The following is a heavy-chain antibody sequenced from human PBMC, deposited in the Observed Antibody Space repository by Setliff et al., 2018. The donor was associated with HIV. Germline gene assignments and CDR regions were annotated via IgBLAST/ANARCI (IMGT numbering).Heavy chain of an antibody. CDR2: SNAYNGNT. CDR1: GYTFSSDG. D-gene: IGHD2-15*01. CDR3: AKGALGYCSGTICYPFDY. V-gene: IGHV1-18*03. J-gene: IGHJ4*02. Sequence: ASVKVSCKASGYTFSSDGISWVRQAPGQGLEWMGWSNAYNGNTYYADSVKGRFTISRDNSKNTLYLQMNSLRAEDMAVYYCAKGALGYCSGTICYPFDYWAQGTLVTVSS.